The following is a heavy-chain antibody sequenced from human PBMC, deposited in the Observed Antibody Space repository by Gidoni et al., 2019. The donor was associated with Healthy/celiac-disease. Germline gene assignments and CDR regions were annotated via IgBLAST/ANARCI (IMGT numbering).Heavy chain of an antibody. CDR1: GGSISSGDYY. CDR2: IYYSGST. V-gene: IGHV4-30-4*01. Sequence: QVQLQESGPGLVKPSQTPSLTCTVSGGSISSGDYYWSWIRLHPGKGLEWIGYIYYSGSTYYNPSLKSRVTISVDTSKNQFSLKLSSVTAADTAVYYCARDRYYVSGRGGAFDIWGQGTMVTVSS. J-gene: IGHJ3*02. D-gene: IGHD3-10*01. CDR3: ARDRYYVSGRGGAFDI.